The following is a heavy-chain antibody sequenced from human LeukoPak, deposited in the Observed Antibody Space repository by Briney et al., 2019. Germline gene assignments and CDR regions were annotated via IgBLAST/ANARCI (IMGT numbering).Heavy chain of an antibody. CDR1: GYSFTSYA. V-gene: IGHV1-3*04. CDR2: IDTYNGNT. CDR3: ARDQGGNRVYCGGDCPSEYFQH. D-gene: IGHD2-21*02. J-gene: IGHJ1*01. Sequence: ASVKVSCKASGYSFTSYAMHWVRQAPGQRLEWMGWIDTYNGNTKYSQKFQGRVTITRDTSARTAYMELSSLRFEDTAVFYCARDQGGNRVYCGGDCPSEYFQHWGQGTLVTVSS.